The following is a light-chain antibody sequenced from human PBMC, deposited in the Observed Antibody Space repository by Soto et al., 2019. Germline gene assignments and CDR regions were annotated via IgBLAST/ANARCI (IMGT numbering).Light chain of an antibody. CDR3: AAWDDSLNGYD. V-gene: IGLV1-44*01. Sequence: HSVLTQPPSASGTPGQRVTSSCSGSSANIGSNTVNWYQQLPGTAPKLLLYSNNQRPSGVPDRFSGSKSGTSASLAISGLQSEDEADYYCAAWDDSLNGYDFGTGTKVTVL. CDR2: SNN. J-gene: IGLJ1*01. CDR1: SANIGSNT.